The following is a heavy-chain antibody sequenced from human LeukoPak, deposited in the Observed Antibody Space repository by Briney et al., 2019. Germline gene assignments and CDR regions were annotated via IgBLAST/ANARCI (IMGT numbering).Heavy chain of an antibody. CDR1: GGSISSYY. D-gene: IGHD6-6*01. Sequence: PSETLSLTCTVSGGSISSYYWSWIRQPAGKGLEWIGRIYTSGSTNYNPSLKSRVTMSVGTSKNQISLKVNSVTAADTAVYYCARESYGSSYLFDFWGQGTLVTVSS. J-gene: IGHJ4*02. CDR2: IYTSGST. V-gene: IGHV4-4*07. CDR3: ARESYGSSYLFDF.